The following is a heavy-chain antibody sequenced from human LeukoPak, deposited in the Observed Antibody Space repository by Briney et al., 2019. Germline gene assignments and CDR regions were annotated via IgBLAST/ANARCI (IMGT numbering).Heavy chain of an antibody. Sequence: GGSRRLSCAPSGFTFSSYGMHWVRQAPGKGLEWVTFIRYDGSNKYYADSVKGRFTISRDNSKNTLYLQMNSLRAEDTAVYYCAKSSGYRENYYYYMDVWGKGTTVTVSS. J-gene: IGHJ6*03. D-gene: IGHD3-22*01. CDR1: GFTFSSYG. CDR3: AKSSGYRENYYYYMDV. CDR2: IRYDGSNK. V-gene: IGHV3-30*02.